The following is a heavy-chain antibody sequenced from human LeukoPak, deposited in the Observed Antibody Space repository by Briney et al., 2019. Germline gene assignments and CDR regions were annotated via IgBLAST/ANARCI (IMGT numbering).Heavy chain of an antibody. V-gene: IGHV3-15*01. Sequence: GGSLRLSCAVSGFTFSNAWMRWVRQAPGKGLEWVGRIKSKTDGGTAEYAAPVKGRFTISRDDSKNTLYLQMNSLKTEDTAVYYCTKPSYSYGYDYWGQGTLVTVSS. CDR1: GFTFSNAW. D-gene: IGHD5-18*01. CDR2: IKSKTDGGTA. J-gene: IGHJ4*02. CDR3: TKPSYSYGYDY.